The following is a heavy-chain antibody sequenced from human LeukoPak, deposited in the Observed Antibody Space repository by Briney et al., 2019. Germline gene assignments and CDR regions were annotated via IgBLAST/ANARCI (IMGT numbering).Heavy chain of an antibody. D-gene: IGHD3-10*01. Sequence: GGSLRVSCGASGIRFSNYAMSWVRQAPGKGLEWVSAISGSGGSTYYAASVKGRFTISRDNSKNTLSLQMNSLRAEDTAVYYCAKEVYYYCSGNYYNVMTSFDYWGQGTLVTVSS. V-gene: IGHV3-23*01. J-gene: IGHJ4*02. CDR3: AKEVYYYCSGNYYNVMTSFDY. CDR2: ISGSGGST. CDR1: GIRFSNYA.